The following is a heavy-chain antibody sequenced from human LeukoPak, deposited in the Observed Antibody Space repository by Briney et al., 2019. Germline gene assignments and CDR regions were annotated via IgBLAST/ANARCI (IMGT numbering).Heavy chain of an antibody. J-gene: IGHJ3*02. CDR1: GYTLTDHY. Sequence: GASVTVSFTASGYTLTDHYMHWVRQAPRQGLEWMGWINPHSGDTNYAQKFQGRVSMTRDTSISTAYMELSGLTSDDTAVYFCARDRSFYDLLTGFYIHDAFDIWGQGTMVTVSS. CDR3: ARDRSFYDLLTGFYIHDAFDI. D-gene: IGHD3-9*01. V-gene: IGHV1-2*02. CDR2: INPHSGDT.